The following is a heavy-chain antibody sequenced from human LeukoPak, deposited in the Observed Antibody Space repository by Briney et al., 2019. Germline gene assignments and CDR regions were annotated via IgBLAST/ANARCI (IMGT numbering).Heavy chain of an antibody. J-gene: IGHJ5*02. Sequence: PGGSLRLSCAASGFTFSSYAVHWVRQAPGKGLEWVAVISYDGSNKYYADSVKGRFTISRDNSKNTLYLQMNSLRAEDTAVYYCASLIAAAGTWGQGTLVTVSS. V-gene: IGHV3-30-3*01. CDR3: ASLIAAAGT. CDR1: GFTFSSYA. D-gene: IGHD6-13*01. CDR2: ISYDGSNK.